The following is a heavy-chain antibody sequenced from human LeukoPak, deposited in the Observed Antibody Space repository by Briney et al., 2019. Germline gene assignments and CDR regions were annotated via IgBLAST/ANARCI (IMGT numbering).Heavy chain of an antibody. CDR3: AKHTRTTTSHFDY. D-gene: IGHD1-1*01. CDR1: GFTFSSYS. J-gene: IGHJ4*02. V-gene: IGHV3-21*04. Sequence: GGSLRLSCAASGFTFSSYSMNWVRQAPGKGLEWVSSISSSSSYIYYADSVKGRFTISRDNSKNTLYLQMNSLRAEDTAVYYCAKHTRTTTSHFDYWGQGTLVTVSS. CDR2: ISSSSSYI.